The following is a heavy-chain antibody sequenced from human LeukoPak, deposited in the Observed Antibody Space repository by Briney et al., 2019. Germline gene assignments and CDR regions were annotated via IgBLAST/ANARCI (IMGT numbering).Heavy chain of an antibody. V-gene: IGHV4-34*12. J-gene: IGHJ5*02. Sequence: PSETLSLTCAVSGYSLTNHYWIWIRQPPGKGLEWIGEILHTGSTNYNPSFKSRVTISIDTSKNQFFLSLTSLTAADTAVYCCARGPAAVHPWGQGTLVTVSS. CDR1: GYSLTNHY. CDR3: ARGPAAVHP. CDR2: ILHTGST. D-gene: IGHD6-13*01.